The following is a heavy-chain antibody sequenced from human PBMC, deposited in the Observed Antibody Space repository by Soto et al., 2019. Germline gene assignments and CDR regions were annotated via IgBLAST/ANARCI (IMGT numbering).Heavy chain of an antibody. CDR3: PRTAMAFEAFEI. J-gene: IGHJ3*02. CDR2: ISANGQGI. CDR1: GFTFNNYA. Sequence: GVSLRLSCAASGFTFNNYAMSWVRQAPGKGLEWVSAISANGQGIYYADSVKGRFIISRDSSKNTVFLHMDSLTAEDTAVYYCPRTAMAFEAFEIWGQGPMVTVSS. V-gene: IGHV3-23*01. D-gene: IGHD5-18*01.